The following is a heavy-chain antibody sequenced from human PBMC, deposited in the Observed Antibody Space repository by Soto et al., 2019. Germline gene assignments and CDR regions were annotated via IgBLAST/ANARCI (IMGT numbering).Heavy chain of an antibody. V-gene: IGHV1-18*01. CDR1: GYTFTSYG. CDR3: ARGGYYDSSVSHNYHSYGMDA. J-gene: IGHJ6*02. CDR2: ISPYDDNT. Sequence: QVQLVQSGTEVKKPGSSVKVSCKASGYTFTSYGISWVRQAPGQGLEWMGWISPYDDNTNYAQNLQGRVTMTTDTPTRTAYTELRSLRSDDTAVYSCARGGYYDSSVSHNYHSYGMDAWGQGTTVTVS. D-gene: IGHD3-22*01.